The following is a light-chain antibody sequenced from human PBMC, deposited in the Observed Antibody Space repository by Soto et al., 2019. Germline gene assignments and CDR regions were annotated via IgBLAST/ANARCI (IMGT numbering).Light chain of an antibody. CDR2: GNS. CDR3: QPFDNSLSASGV. J-gene: IGLJ3*02. Sequence: QSVLTQPPSVSGAPGQRVTISCAGSSSHIGATYDIHWYQQLPGAAPRLLIYGNSNRPSGVPDRFAGSKSGTSASLAIIGLRVEDEGIYYCQPFDNSLSASGVFGGGTKVTVL. V-gene: IGLV1-40*01. CDR1: SSHIGATYD.